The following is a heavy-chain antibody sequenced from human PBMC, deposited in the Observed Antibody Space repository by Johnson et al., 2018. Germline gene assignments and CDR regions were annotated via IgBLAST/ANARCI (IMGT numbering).Heavy chain of an antibody. J-gene: IGHJ3*02. CDR2: IRSKVNSYAT. D-gene: IGHD3-22*01. V-gene: IGHV3-73*01. Sequence: VQLVESGGGVVQPGRSLRLSCAASGFTFSGSAMHWVRQASGKGLEWVGRIRSKVNSYATAYAASVKGRFTISRDDSKNTAYLQMNSLKTEDTAVYYCTSPYYYDSSGYDPPDAFDIWGQGTMVTVSS. CDR1: GFTFSGSA. CDR3: TSPYYYDSSGYDPPDAFDI.